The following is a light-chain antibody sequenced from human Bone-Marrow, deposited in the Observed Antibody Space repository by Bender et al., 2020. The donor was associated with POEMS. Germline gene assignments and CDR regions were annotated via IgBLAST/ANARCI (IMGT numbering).Light chain of an antibody. CDR2: DVS. J-gene: IGLJ3*02. Sequence: QSALTQPRSVSGSPGQSVTISCTGTSNDVGVYDYVSWYQQHPGKAPKLMIYDVSTRPSGVSNRFSGSKSVSTASLSISGLQSEDEADYFCSSYTTRSTWVFGGGTKVTVL. CDR3: SSYTTRSTWV. V-gene: IGLV2-14*01. CDR1: SNDVGVYDY.